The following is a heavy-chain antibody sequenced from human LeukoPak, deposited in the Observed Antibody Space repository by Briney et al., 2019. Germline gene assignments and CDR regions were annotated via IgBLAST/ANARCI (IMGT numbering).Heavy chain of an antibody. Sequence: SETLSLTCTVSGGAISSYYWSWIRQPAGKGLEWIGRIHTSGSTYYNPSLKSRVTISVDTSKNQFSLKLSSVTAADTAVYYCATVLRYFDWLGTGAFDYWGQGTLVTVSS. CDR1: GGAISSYY. CDR2: IHTSGST. J-gene: IGHJ4*02. CDR3: ATVLRYFDWLGTGAFDY. V-gene: IGHV4-4*07. D-gene: IGHD3-9*01.